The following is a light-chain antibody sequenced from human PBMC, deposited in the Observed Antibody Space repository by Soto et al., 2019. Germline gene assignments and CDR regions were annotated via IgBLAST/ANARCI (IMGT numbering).Light chain of an antibody. CDR1: QSISSSY. Sequence: EIVLTQSPGTLSLSPGERATLSCRASQSISSSYLGWYQQKPGQSPRLLIYGASSRATGIPDRFSGSGSGTDFTLRISRLEPEDSAVYYCQQYGSSPTFGGGTKVHI. V-gene: IGKV3-20*01. J-gene: IGKJ4*01. CDR3: QQYGSSPT. CDR2: GAS.